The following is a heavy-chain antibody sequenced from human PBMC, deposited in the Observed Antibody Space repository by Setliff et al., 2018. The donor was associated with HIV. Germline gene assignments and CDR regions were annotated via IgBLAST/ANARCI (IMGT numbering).Heavy chain of an antibody. CDR3: ARVADGYNSYFDY. CDR2: INEDGSEK. CDR1: GFPFRSYW. V-gene: IGHV3-7*01. Sequence: GGSLRLSCAASGFPFRSYWMAWVRQAPGKGLEWVANINEDGSEKYYVDSVKGRFTISRDNAKNSLFLQMHSLRAEDTAVYYCARVADGYNSYFDYWGQGTVVTVSS. J-gene: IGHJ4*02. D-gene: IGHD5-18*01.